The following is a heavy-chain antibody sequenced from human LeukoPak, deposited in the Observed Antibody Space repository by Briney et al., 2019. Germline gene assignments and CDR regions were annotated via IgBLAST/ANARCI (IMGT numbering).Heavy chain of an antibody. CDR3: ARDQYYGSGSYYGD. V-gene: IGHV1-69*04. D-gene: IGHD3-10*01. CDR1: GGTFSSYA. Sequence: ASVKVSCKASGGTFSSYAISWVRQAPGQGLEWMGRITPILGIANYAQKFQGRVTITADKSTTTAYMELSSLRSEDTAVYYCARDQYYGSGSYYGDWGQGTLVTVSS. CDR2: ITPILGIA. J-gene: IGHJ4*02.